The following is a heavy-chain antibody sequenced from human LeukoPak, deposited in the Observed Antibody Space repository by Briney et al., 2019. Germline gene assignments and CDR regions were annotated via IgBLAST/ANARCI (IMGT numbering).Heavy chain of an antibody. V-gene: IGHV3-21*01. CDR3: VRLRRKSDRSDYYYFYDY. D-gene: IGHD3-22*01. J-gene: IGHJ4*02. CDR2: INPTSTSI. CDR1: ALTFRDYS. Sequence: GGSLSLSCAASALTFRDYSINWLPQAPGKGLEWVSSINPTSTSISYADAVKVRFTISRDNARSSLYLHMNSLRAEDTAVYYCVRLRRKSDRSDYYYFYDYLGQGMLVTVSS.